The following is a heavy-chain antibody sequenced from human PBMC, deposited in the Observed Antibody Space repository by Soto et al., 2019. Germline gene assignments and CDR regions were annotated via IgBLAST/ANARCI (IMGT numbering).Heavy chain of an antibody. V-gene: IGHV1-18*01. CDR2: ISAYNGKT. D-gene: IGHD3-22*01. CDR1: GYACTSYG. CDR3: PRDTAYADSSGYYYGTWY. J-gene: IGHJ4*02. Sequence: ASVKVSCKASGYACTSYGSSWVRQAAGQGLEWMGWISAYNGKTNYAQKLQGRVTMTTDTSTSTAYMELRSLRSDDTAVYSCPRDTAYADSSGYYYGTWYWGQGTLVT.